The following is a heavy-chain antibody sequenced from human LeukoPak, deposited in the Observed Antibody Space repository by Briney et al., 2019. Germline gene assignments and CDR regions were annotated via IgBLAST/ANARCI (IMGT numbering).Heavy chain of an antibody. CDR3: ARVLPYSSGWGVDY. V-gene: IGHV4-59*01. Sequence: PSETLSLACTVSGGSIRSYYWGWIRQPPGKGLEWIGYIYYSGSTNYNPSLKSRVTISVDTSKNQFSLNLSSVTAADTAVYYCARVLPYSSGWGVDYWGQGTLVTVSS. J-gene: IGHJ4*02. CDR2: IYYSGST. D-gene: IGHD6-19*01. CDR1: GGSIRSYY.